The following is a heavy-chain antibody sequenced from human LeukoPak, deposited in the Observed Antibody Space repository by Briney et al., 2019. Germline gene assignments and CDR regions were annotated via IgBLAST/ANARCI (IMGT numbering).Heavy chain of an antibody. D-gene: IGHD2-8*01. J-gene: IGHJ4*02. CDR2: INPSGGST. V-gene: IGHV1-46*01. CDR3: ARYEGAYYFDY. Sequence: ASVKVSCKAPGYTFTSYYMHWVRQAPGQGLEWMGIINPSGGSTSYAQKFQGRVTMTRDTSTSTVYMELSSLRSEDTAVYYCARYEGAYYFDYWGQGTLVTVSS. CDR1: GYTFTSYY.